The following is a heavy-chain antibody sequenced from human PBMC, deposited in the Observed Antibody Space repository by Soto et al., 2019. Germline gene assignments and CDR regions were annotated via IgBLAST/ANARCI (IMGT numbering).Heavy chain of an antibody. CDR3: ATSGGSCSSPGCVDV. Sequence: GGSLRLSCAASGFTFSSYGMHWVRQAPGKGLEWVAVIWYDGSNKYYADSVKGRFTISRDNSKNTLYLQMNSLRAEDTAVYYCATSGGSCSSPGCVDVWGKGTTVTVSS. V-gene: IGHV3-33*01. D-gene: IGHD2-15*01. CDR2: IWYDGSNK. CDR1: GFTFSSYG. J-gene: IGHJ6*04.